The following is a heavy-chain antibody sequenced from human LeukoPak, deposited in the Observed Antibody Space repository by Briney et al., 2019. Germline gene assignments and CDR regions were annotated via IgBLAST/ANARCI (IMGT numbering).Heavy chain of an antibody. Sequence: GGSPRLSCAASGFTFSNYWMHWVRQAPGKGLVWVSRMNSDGSRTTYADSVKGRFTISRDNAKNTLYLQMNSLRGEDTAVYYCAREIEVTGEYYFDYWGQGTLVTVFS. CDR3: AREIEVTGEYYFDY. D-gene: IGHD3-22*01. CDR1: GFTFSNYW. CDR2: MNSDGSRT. V-gene: IGHV3-74*01. J-gene: IGHJ4*02.